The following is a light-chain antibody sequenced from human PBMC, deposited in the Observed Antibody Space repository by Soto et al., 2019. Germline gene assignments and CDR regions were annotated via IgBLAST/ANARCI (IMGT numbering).Light chain of an antibody. J-gene: IGKJ3*01. CDR2: GAS. Sequence: EIVLTQSPGTLSLSPGERATLSCRASQSVSSNLAWYQQKPGQAPRLLIYGASSRATGIPDRFSGSGSGTDFTLTISRLEAEDFAVYYCQQYGSVPRTFGPGTKVDIK. CDR1: QSVSSN. CDR3: QQYGSVPRT. V-gene: IGKV3-20*01.